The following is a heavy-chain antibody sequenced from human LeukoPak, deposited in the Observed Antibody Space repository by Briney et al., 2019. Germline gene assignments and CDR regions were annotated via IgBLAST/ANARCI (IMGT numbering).Heavy chain of an antibody. CDR2: ISGGGTPT. CDR3: ARSPDGFDY. V-gene: IGHV3-23*01. D-gene: IGHD2-8*01. J-gene: IGHJ4*02. Sequence: GGSLRLSCVVSGFTFSDYAMSWVRQAPGKGLEWVSAISGGGTPTFYADSVKGRFITSRDNSKNTLYLQMNSLRVEDTAVYYCARSPDGFDYWGQGTLVTVSS. CDR1: GFTFSDYA.